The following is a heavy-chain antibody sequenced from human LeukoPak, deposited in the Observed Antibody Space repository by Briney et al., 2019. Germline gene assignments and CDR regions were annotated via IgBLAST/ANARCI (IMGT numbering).Heavy chain of an antibody. CDR3: ARDGGGITMIVVVTPVPTYFDY. V-gene: IGHV3-48*03. CDR2: ISSSGSTI. CDR1: GFTFSSYE. J-gene: IGHJ4*02. Sequence: PGGSLRLSCAASGFTFSSYEMNWVRQAPGKGREWVSYISSSGSTIYYADSVKGRFTISRDNAKNSLYLQMNSLRAEDTAVYYCARDGGGITMIVVVTPVPTYFDYWGQGTLVTVSS. D-gene: IGHD3-22*01.